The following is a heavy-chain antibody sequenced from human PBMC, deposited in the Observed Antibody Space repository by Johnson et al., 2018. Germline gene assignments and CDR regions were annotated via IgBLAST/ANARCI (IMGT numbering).Heavy chain of an antibody. CDR1: GFSFITYT. CDR2: ITSPSPYI. V-gene: IGHV3-21*01. CDR3: ERDLPPYEDHGCYPQRVDF. J-gene: IGHJ4*02. Sequence: VQLVESGGGLVKPGGSLRLSCAASGFSFITYTMNWVRQAPGKGLEWVSSITSPSPYIYYADSVTGRFTVSRDNARKSLYLESNSLRAEDSAVYYCERDLPPYEDHGCYPQRVDFCGQGTLVTVSS. D-gene: IGHD3-22*01.